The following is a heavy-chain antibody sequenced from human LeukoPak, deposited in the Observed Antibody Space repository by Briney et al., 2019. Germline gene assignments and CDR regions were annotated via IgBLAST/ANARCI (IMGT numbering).Heavy chain of an antibody. V-gene: IGHV4-39*07. D-gene: IGHD3-10*01. CDR3: ARGLRYYGSGSYYQGSDY. J-gene: IGHJ4*02. CDR1: GGSISSSSYY. CDR2: INHSGST. Sequence: PSETLSLTCTVSGGSISSSSYYWSWIRQPPGKGLEWIGEINHSGSTNYNPSLKSRVTISVDTSKNQFSLKLSSVTAADTAVYYCARGLRYYGSGSYYQGSDYWGQGTLVTVSS.